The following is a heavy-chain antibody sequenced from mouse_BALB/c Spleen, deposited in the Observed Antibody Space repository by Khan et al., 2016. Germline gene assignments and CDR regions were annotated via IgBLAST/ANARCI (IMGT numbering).Heavy chain of an antibody. J-gene: IGHJ2*01. CDR1: GDSITSGY. V-gene: IGHV3-8*02. D-gene: IGHD1-1*02. CDR3: AGYYGHFFDY. Sequence: EVELVESGPCLVKPSQTLSLTCSVTGDSITSGYWNWIRKFPGNKLEYMGYISHSGSTYYNPSLKSRISITRDTSKSQYYLQLNSVTTGDTATYYCAGYYGHFFDYWGQGTTLTVSS. CDR2: ISHSGST.